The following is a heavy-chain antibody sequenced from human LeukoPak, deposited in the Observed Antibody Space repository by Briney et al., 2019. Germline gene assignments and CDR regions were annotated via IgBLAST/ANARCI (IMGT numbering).Heavy chain of an antibody. CDR1: GFTVSSNY. D-gene: IGHD2-2*01. V-gene: IGHV3-23*01. CDR2: IGGSGGST. J-gene: IGHJ5*02. Sequence: GGSLRLSCAASGFTVSSNYMSWVRQAPGKGLEWVSAIGGSGGSTYYADSVKGRFTISRDNSKNTLYLQMNSLRAEDTAVYYCANRSLGYCSSTSCYEGGWFDPWGQGTLVTVSS. CDR3: ANRSLGYCSSTSCYEGGWFDP.